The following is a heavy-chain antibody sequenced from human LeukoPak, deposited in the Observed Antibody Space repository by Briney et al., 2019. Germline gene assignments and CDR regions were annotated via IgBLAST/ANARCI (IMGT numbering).Heavy chain of an antibody. Sequence: GGSLRLSCAASGFTFSNYWMSWVRQAPGKGLEWVANIKQDGSEKYYVDSVKGRFTISRDNAKNSLYLQMNSLRAEDTAVYYCAREPTTDTLYYYYHYMDVWGKGTTVTVSS. V-gene: IGHV3-7*01. J-gene: IGHJ6*03. CDR3: AREPTTDTLYYYYHYMDV. CDR2: IKQDGSEK. CDR1: GFTFSNYW. D-gene: IGHD1-26*01.